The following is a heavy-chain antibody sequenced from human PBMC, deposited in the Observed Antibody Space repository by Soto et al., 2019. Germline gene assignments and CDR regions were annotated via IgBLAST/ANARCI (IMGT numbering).Heavy chain of an antibody. J-gene: IGHJ6*02. CDR2: IYYSGST. V-gene: IGHV4-31*03. CDR1: GGSISSGGYY. D-gene: IGHD4-17*01. Sequence: QVQLQESGPGLVKPSQTLSLTCTVSGGSISSGGYYWSWIRQHPGKGLEWIGYIYYSGSTYYNPSLKRRVTISVDTSKNQFSLKLSSVTAADTAVYYCASMHDYGDLGGPYYYGMDVWGQGTTVTVSS. CDR3: ASMHDYGDLGGPYYYGMDV.